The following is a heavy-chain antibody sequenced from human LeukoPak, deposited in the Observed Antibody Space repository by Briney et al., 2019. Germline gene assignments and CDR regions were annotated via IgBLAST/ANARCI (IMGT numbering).Heavy chain of an antibody. J-gene: IGHJ4*02. V-gene: IGHV3-7*03. D-gene: IGHD3-16*02. CDR2: IKQDGSEK. CDR3: AKIPSYDYVWGSYRHFDY. CDR1: GFTFSSYA. Sequence: GGSLRLSCAASGFTFSSYAMSWVRQAPGKGLEWVANIKQDGSEKYYVDSVKGRFTISRDNSKNTLYLQMNSLSAEDTAIYYCAKIPSYDYVWGSYRHFDYWGQGTLVTVSS.